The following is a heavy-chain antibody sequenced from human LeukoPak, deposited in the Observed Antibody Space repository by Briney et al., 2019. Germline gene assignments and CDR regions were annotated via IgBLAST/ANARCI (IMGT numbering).Heavy chain of an antibody. CDR1: GFVFSNYN. V-gene: IGHV3-48*01. CDR2: ISSSSSTI. J-gene: IGHJ3*01. CDR3: AKDRRTLDAFDV. Sequence: GGSLRLSCAASGFVFSNYNMHWVRQAPGKGLEWVSYISSSSSTIFYADSVKGRFTISRDNAKNTLYLQMNSLRTEDTAVYYCAKDRRTLDAFDVWGQGTMVTVSS. D-gene: IGHD2-2*01.